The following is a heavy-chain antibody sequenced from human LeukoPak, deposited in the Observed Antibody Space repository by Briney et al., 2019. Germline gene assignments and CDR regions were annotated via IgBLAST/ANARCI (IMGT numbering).Heavy chain of an antibody. J-gene: IGHJ4*02. Sequence: GGSLRLSCAASGLTFSDYSMTWVRQAPGKGLFWVSGISAGGGSNADSVKGRFTISRDNSKSTLYLQMNSLRTEDTAMYYCAKDSPYCSGGSCYSAGLDYWGQGTLVTVSS. CDR1: GLTFSDYS. CDR2: ISAGGGS. V-gene: IGHV3-23*01. D-gene: IGHD2-15*01. CDR3: AKDSPYCSGGSCYSAGLDY.